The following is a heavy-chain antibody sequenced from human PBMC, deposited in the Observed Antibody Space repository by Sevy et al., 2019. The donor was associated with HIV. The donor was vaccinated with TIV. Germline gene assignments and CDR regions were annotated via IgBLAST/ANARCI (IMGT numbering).Heavy chain of an antibody. V-gene: IGHV3-21*01. J-gene: IGHJ4*02. CDR2: ISSSSNYI. Sequence: GGSLRLSCVVSGFTFSKYPMNWVRQAPGKGLEWVSSISSSSNYIYYGNSVKGRFTSSRDNAKNSLYLQMNSLSADDTAVYYCVRDGGCSSSSCLLYFDYWGQGILVTVSS. D-gene: IGHD2-15*01. CDR1: GFTFSKYP. CDR3: VRDGGCSSSSCLLYFDY.